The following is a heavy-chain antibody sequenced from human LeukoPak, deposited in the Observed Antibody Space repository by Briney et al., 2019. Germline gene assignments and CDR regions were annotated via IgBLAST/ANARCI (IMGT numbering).Heavy chain of an antibody. CDR1: GFTFSSYA. CDR2: ISYDGSNK. V-gene: IGHV3-30*04. D-gene: IGHD3-10*01. J-gene: IGHJ4*02. Sequence: GGSLRLSCAASGFTFSSYAMHWVRQAPGKGLEWVAVISYDGSNKYYADSVKGRFTISRDNSKNTLYLQMNSLRAEDTAVYYCAKYGSGSYPLDYWGQGTLVTVSS. CDR3: AKYGSGSYPLDY.